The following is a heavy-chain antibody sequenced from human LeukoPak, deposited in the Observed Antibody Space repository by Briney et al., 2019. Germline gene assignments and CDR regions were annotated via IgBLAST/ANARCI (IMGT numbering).Heavy chain of an antibody. Sequence: GGSLRLSCAASGFTFSSYAMSWVRQAPGKGLEWVSAISGSGGSTYYADSVKGRFTISRDNAKNSLYLQMNSLRAEDTAVYYCARDLFGWNDAFDIWGQGAMVTVSS. CDR3: ARDLFGWNDAFDI. D-gene: IGHD3-16*01. J-gene: IGHJ3*02. CDR2: ISGSGGST. CDR1: GFTFSSYA. V-gene: IGHV3-23*01.